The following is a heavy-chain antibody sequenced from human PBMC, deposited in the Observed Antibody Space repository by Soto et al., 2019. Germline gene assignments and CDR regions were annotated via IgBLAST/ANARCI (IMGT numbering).Heavy chain of an antibody. V-gene: IGHV3-21*06. CDR2: ISSSSTYI. J-gene: IGHJ6*02. D-gene: IGHD3-10*01. Sequence: KPGGSLRLSCAASGFTFRSYNMNWVRQAPGKGLEWVSFISSSSTYIYYGDSVKGRFTISRDNAENSLYLQMKSLRAEDTAVYYCARVGLWFGDRQPMLDVWGQGATVTVSS. CDR1: GFTFRSYN. CDR3: ARVGLWFGDRQPMLDV.